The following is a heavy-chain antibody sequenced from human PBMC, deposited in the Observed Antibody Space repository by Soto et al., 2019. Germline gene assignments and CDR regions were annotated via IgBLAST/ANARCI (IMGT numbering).Heavy chain of an antibody. J-gene: IGHJ4*02. Sequence: QVQLVQSGAEVKKPGASVKVSCKASGYTFTSYAIHWVRQAPGQRLEWMGWINAGNGNTKYSQKFQDRVTITRDTSASTAYMELSSLSSEDTAVYYCARDLGGWPDYWGQATLVTVSS. CDR1: GYTFTSYA. D-gene: IGHD6-19*01. CDR3: ARDLGGWPDY. CDR2: INAGNGNT. V-gene: IGHV1-3*01.